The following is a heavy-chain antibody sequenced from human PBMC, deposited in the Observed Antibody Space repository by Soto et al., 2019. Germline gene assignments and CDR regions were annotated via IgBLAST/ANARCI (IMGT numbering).Heavy chain of an antibody. V-gene: IGHV4-39*01. J-gene: IGHJ6*02. CDR2: IYYSGST. D-gene: IGHD3-3*01. CDR3: AXRGFWSGYSYYYYGMDV. Sequence: SETLSLTCTVSGGSISSSSYYWGWIRQPPGKGLEWIGSIYYSGSTYYNPSLKSRVTISVDTSKNQFSLKLSSVTAADTAVYYCAXRGFWSGYSYYYYGMDVWGQGTTVTVSS. CDR1: GGSISSSSYY.